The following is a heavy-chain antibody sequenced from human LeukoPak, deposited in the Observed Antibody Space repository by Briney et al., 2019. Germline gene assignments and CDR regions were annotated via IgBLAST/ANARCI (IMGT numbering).Heavy chain of an antibody. Sequence: SETLSLTCTVSGGSISSYYWSWIRQPAGKGLEWIGRIYTSGSTNYNPSLKSRVTMSVDTSKNQFSLKLSSVTAADTAVYYCARDLGNFGRGGSYFDSWGQGTLVTVSS. CDR1: GGSISSYY. CDR3: ARDLGNFGRGGSYFDS. J-gene: IGHJ4*02. CDR2: IYTSGST. D-gene: IGHD4-23*01. V-gene: IGHV4-4*07.